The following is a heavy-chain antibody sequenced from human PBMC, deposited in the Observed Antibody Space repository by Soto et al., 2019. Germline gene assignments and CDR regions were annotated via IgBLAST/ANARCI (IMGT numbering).Heavy chain of an antibody. CDR3: ARSYRSGWSHYFDY. D-gene: IGHD6-19*01. CDR2: IYYSGST. CDR1: GGSISSYY. J-gene: IGHJ4*02. V-gene: IGHV4-59*01. Sequence: PSETLSLTCTVSGGSISSYYWSWIRQPPGKGLEWIGYIYYSGSTNYNPSLKSRVTISVDTSKNQFSLKLSSVTAADTAVYYCARSYRSGWSHYFDYWGQGTLVTVSS.